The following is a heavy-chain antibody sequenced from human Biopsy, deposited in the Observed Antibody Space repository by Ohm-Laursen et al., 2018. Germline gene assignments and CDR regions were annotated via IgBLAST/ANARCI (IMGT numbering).Heavy chain of an antibody. V-gene: IGHV1-69*06. J-gene: IGHJ1*01. CDR1: GYSFTSYY. CDR2: NIPILGTG. D-gene: IGHD3-9*01. CDR3: ATKLTGYFHH. Sequence: SVKVSCNASGYSFTSYYMHWVRQAPGQGLEWLGGNIPILGTGNYAQKFQDRVTVAADTSTSTATTELRSLRSDDTAVYYCATKLTGYFHHWGQGTLVIVSS.